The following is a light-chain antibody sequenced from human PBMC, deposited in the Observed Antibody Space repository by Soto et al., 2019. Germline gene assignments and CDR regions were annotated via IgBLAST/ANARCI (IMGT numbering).Light chain of an antibody. CDR3: SSYTSSSTLYV. J-gene: IGLJ1*01. Sequence: QSALTQPASVSGSPGQSIAISCTGASIDVGGYNYVSWYQQHPGKAPKLMIYDVASRPSGVSDRFSGSKSGNTASLTISGLQAEDEVDYYCSSYTSSSTLYVFGTGTKLTVL. CDR2: DVA. V-gene: IGLV2-14*03. CDR1: SIDVGGYNY.